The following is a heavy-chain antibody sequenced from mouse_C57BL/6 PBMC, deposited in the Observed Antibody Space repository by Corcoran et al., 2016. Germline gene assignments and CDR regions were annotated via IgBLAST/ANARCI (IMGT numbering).Heavy chain of an antibody. Sequence: QVQRQQSGAELEKPGDSVKISCKASGNAFSSYWMNWGKQRPGKGLEWIGQIYPGDGETNYNGKFKGKTTLKPDKSSSTAYRQLSSLTSEDSAVYFCASITAAPDYWGQGTTLTVSS. V-gene: IGHV1-80*01. CDR2: IYPGDGET. CDR1: GNAFSSYW. CDR3: ASITAAPDY. J-gene: IGHJ2*01. D-gene: IGHD1-2*01.